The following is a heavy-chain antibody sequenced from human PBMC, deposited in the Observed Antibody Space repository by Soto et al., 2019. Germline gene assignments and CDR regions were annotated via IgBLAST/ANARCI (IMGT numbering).Heavy chain of an antibody. CDR1: GFSLSTSGVG. Sequence: QITLKESGPTLVKPTQTLTLTFTFSGFSLSTSGVGVGWIRQPPGQALEWLALIYWDDDKRYSPSLKSRLTITKDTSKNHVGLTMTNMDPVETDPYYCVKGIAVDLWGRGTLVTVSS. J-gene: IGHJ2*01. CDR3: VKGIAVDL. D-gene: IGHD6-13*01. V-gene: IGHV2-5*02. CDR2: IYWDDDK.